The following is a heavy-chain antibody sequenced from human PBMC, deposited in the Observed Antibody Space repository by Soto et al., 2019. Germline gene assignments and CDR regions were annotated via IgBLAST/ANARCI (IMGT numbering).Heavy chain of an antibody. Sequence: QVQLVQSGAEVKKPGSSVKVSCKASGGTFSSYAISWVRQAPGQGLEWMGGIIPILGTANYAQKFQGRVTITADESTSTAYRELSSLRSEDTAVYYCARVPSSYDSSGSYSFGWYFDLWGRGTLVTVSS. CDR2: IIPILGTA. V-gene: IGHV1-69*12. D-gene: IGHD3-22*01. CDR1: GGTFSSYA. CDR3: ARVPSSYDSSGSYSFGWYFDL. J-gene: IGHJ2*01.